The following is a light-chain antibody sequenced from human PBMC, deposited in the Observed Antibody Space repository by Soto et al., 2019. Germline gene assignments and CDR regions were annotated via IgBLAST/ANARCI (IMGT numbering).Light chain of an antibody. CDR2: GVA. J-gene: IGLJ2*01. CDR3: SSYSVTTTLVV. Sequence: QSALTQPASVSGSPGQSVTISCTGTSSDVGAFNYVSWYQHHPGKAPKLMIYGVANRPSGVSIRFSGSKSGNTASLTISGLQAEDEASYYCSSYSVTTTLVVFGGGTQLTVL. V-gene: IGLV2-14*01. CDR1: SSDVGAFNY.